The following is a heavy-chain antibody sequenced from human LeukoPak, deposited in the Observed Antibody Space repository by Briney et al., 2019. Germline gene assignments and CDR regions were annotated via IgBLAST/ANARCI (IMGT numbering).Heavy chain of an antibody. J-gene: IGHJ5*02. CDR1: GYSFTSYW. D-gene: IGHD6-13*01. Sequence: GESLKISCKGSGYSFTSYWIGWVRQMPGKGLEWMGVIYPGDSDTGYSPSFQGQVTISADKSISTAYLQWSSLKASDTAMYYCARSSSWYWFDPWGQGTLVTVSS. V-gene: IGHV5-51*01. CDR2: IYPGDSDT. CDR3: ARSSSWYWFDP.